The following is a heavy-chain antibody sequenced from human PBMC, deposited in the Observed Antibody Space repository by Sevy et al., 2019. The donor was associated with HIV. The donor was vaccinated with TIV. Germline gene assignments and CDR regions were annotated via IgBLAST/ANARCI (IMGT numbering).Heavy chain of an antibody. CDR3: ANAYSGSYSHSYLYALDV. V-gene: IGHV3-30*18. Sequence: GGSLRLSCIGSGFSFSYYGIHWVRQFPGNGLDWVALISHDGINEYYADSVKGRFTISRDNSKNTVYLEMNSLRNEDTAIYFCANAYSGSYSHSYLYALDVWGQGTPVTVSS. CDR2: ISHDGINE. D-gene: IGHD1-26*01. J-gene: IGHJ6*02. CDR1: GFSFSYYG.